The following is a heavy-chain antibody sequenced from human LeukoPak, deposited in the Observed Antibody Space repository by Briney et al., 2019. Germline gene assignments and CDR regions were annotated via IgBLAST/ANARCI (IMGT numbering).Heavy chain of an antibody. CDR1: GFTFSSYA. Sequence: PGGSLRLSCAASGFTFSSYAMSWVRQAPGEGLEWVSAISGSGGSTYYADSVKGRFTISRDNSKNTLYLQMNSLRAEDTAVYYCAKVGLDCGGDCYVFDYWGQGTLVTVSS. CDR3: AKVGLDCGGDCYVFDY. D-gene: IGHD2-21*02. J-gene: IGHJ4*02. V-gene: IGHV3-23*01. CDR2: ISGSGGST.